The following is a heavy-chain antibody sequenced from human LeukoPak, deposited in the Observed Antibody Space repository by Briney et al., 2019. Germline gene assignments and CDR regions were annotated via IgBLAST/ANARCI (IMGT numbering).Heavy chain of an antibody. CDR1: GFTFDDYD. Sequence: PGGSLRLSCEVSGFTFDDYDMNWVRQPPGKGLEWVSDITWNGGSTSYAASVRGRFTVSRDNAKNLLYLQMTSLRVEDTALYYCARRKDFADFGSAYYPLDHWGQGTLVTVS. J-gene: IGHJ5*02. CDR3: ARRKDFADFGSAYYPLDH. CDR2: ITWNGGST. D-gene: IGHD3-3*01. V-gene: IGHV3-20*04.